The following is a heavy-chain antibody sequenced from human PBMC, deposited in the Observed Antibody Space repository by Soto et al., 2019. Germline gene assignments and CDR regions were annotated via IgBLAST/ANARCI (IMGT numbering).Heavy chain of an antibody. V-gene: IGHV4-34*01. J-gene: IGHJ4*02. CDR1: GVSFSGYY. Sequence: PSETLSLTCAVYGVSFSGYYWNWIRQPPGKGLEWIGEINHSGSTYYNPSLKSRVTISLDTSKNQFSLKLTSVTAADTAVYYCARGSDGPWGQGTLVTVSS. CDR3: ARGSDGP. CDR2: INHSGST.